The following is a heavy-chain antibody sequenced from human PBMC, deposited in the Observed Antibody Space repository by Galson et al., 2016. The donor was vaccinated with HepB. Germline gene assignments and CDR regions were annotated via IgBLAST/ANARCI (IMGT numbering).Heavy chain of an antibody. CDR1: GFIFSQFA. D-gene: IGHD5-12*01. J-gene: IGHJ6*04. CDR2: ISYDGTRQ. CDR3: ARDQEYSGTDFYYAMDV. Sequence: SLRLSCAVSGFIFSQFAVHWVRQVPGKGLEWVAVISYDGTRQYYTDSVKGRFTVSRDDSTTSVYLQMTTLRPEDTAVYYCARDQEYSGTDFYYAMDVWGKGATVTVSS. V-gene: IGHV3-30*04.